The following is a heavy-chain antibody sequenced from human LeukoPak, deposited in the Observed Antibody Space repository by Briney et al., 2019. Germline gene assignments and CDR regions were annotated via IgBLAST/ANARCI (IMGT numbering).Heavy chain of an antibody. CDR3: ARGGVVPAARNWFDP. J-gene: IGHJ5*02. V-gene: IGHV1-69*06. CDR1: GGTFSSYA. CDR2: IIPIFGTA. D-gene: IGHD2-2*01. Sequence: ASAKVSCKASGGTFSSYAISWVRQAPGQGLEWMGGIIPIFGTANYAQKFQGRVTITADKSTSTAYMELSSLRSEDTAVYYCARGGVVPAARNWFDPWGQGTLVTVSS.